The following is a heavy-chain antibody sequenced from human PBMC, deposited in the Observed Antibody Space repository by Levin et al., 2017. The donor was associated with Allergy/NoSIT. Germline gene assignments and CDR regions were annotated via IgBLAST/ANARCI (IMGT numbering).Heavy chain of an antibody. Sequence: GESLKISCKASGYTFTSYGLSWVRQAPGQGLEWMGWISAYNGNTKYAQKFQGRVTMTTDTSTSTAYMDLRSLRSDDTAVYYCAREIHGYFDYWGQGTLVTVSS. CDR3: AREIHGYFDY. CDR1: GYTFTSYG. V-gene: IGHV1-18*01. J-gene: IGHJ4*02. CDR2: ISAYNGNT. D-gene: IGHD2-8*01.